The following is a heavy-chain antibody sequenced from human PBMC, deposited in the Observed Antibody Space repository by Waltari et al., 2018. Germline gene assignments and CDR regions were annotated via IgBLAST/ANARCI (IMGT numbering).Heavy chain of an antibody. CDR1: GFTFSSYW. V-gene: IGHV3-7*01. CDR2: VKEDGRGK. D-gene: IGHD1-1*01. J-gene: IGHJ4*02. Sequence: EVQLVESGGGLVQPGGSLRLSCAASGFTFSSYWMSWVRQAPGKGLEWVANVKEDGRGKWCGGAVKGRFTIARDNAKNSRYLRMNSLGAEGAAVDYCARDLRGNGAYWGQGALVTVSS. CDR3: ARDLRGNGAY.